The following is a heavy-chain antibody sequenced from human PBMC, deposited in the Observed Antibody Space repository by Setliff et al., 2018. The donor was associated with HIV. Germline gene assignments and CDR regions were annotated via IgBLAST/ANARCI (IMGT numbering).Heavy chain of an antibody. Sequence: GGSLRLSCAASRFPFSTYWMSWVRQAPGKGLEWVANIKLDGSEKYYVDSVKGRFTISRDNAKNSLSLQMDSLRAEDTAVYYCAREVSWFFDLWGHGTLVTVSS. V-gene: IGHV3-7*01. J-gene: IGHJ2*01. CDR2: IKLDGSEK. CDR1: RFPFSTYW. CDR3: AREVSWFFDL.